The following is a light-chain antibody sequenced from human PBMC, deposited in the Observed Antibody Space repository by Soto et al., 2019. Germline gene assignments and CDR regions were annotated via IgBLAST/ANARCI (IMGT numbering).Light chain of an antibody. CDR3: QVWDRSSNHWV. CDR2: DDS. CDR1: NIGSKS. V-gene: IGLV3-21*02. Sequence: VLTQPPSVSVAPGQTATVTCGGRNIGSKSVHWYQQKPGQAPVLVVHDDSDRPSGIPGRFSGSNSGDTATLTISGVEAGDEADDYGQVWDRSSNHWVFGGGTKLTVL. J-gene: IGLJ3*02.